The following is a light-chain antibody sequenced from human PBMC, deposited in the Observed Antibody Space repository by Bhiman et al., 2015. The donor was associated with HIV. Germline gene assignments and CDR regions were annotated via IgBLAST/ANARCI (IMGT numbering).Light chain of an antibody. V-gene: IGLV1-51*02. CDR2: END. CDR1: SSNIGNNY. Sequence: QSVLTQPPSVSAAPGQKVTLSCSGTSSNIGNNYVSWYQQVPGAAPKVLIYENDKRPSGIPDRFSGSKSGTSATLGITGLQTGDEADYYCGAWDSSLSVYVFGTGTKVTVL. J-gene: IGLJ1*01. CDR3: GAWDSSLSVYV.